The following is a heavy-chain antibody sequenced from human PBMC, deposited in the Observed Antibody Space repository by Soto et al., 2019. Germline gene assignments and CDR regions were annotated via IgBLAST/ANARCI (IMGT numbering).Heavy chain of an antibody. J-gene: IGHJ4*02. CDR2: ISYDGSNK. V-gene: IGHV3-30*18. CDR1: GFTFSSYG. D-gene: IGHD5-18*01. Sequence: GGSLRLSCAASGFTFSSYGMHWVRQAPGKGLEWVAVISYDGSNKYYADSVKGRFTISRDNSKNTLYLQMNSLRAEDTAVYYCAKDLRNTAMPTSSYYFDYWGQGTLVT. CDR3: AKDLRNTAMPTSSYYFDY.